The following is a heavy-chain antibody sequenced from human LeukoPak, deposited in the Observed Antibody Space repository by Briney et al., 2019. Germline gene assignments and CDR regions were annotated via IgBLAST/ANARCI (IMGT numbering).Heavy chain of an antibody. Sequence: SQTLSLTCTVSGGSISSGSYYWSWIRQPAGKGLEWIGRIYTSGSTNYNPSLKSRVTISVATSKNQFSLKLSSVTAADTAVYYCAREAPRKQWLVGLSWGQGTLVTVSS. CDR3: AREAPRKQWLVGLS. D-gene: IGHD6-19*01. J-gene: IGHJ5*02. CDR2: IYTSGST. V-gene: IGHV4-61*02. CDR1: GGSISSGSYY.